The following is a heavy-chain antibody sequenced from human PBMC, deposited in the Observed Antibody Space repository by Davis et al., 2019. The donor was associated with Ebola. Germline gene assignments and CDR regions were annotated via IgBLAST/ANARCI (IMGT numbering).Heavy chain of an antibody. Sequence: GESLKISCTASGFTFNNFAMSWVRLAPGKGPEWVAATRASGDNTYHADSVRGRFTISRDNSKNTVSLQMNSLRLEDTAVYYCARVISPRRVWGGYEYWGQGSLVTVSS. CDR2: TRASGDNT. CDR3: ARVISPRRVWGGYEY. D-gene: IGHD5-12*01. V-gene: IGHV3-23*01. J-gene: IGHJ4*02. CDR1: GFTFNNFA.